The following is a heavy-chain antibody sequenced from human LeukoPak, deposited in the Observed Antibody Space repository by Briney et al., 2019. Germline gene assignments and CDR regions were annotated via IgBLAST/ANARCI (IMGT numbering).Heavy chain of an antibody. D-gene: IGHD2-2*01. CDR2: IYYSGST. Sequence: SETLSLTCTVSGGSISSSSYYWGWIRQPPGKGLEWIGSIYYSGSTYYNPSLKSRVTISVDTSKNQFSLKLSPVTAADTAVYYCASYCSSTSCSFWSGYYEDYWGQGTLVTVSS. CDR3: ASYCSSTSCSFWSGYYEDY. CDR1: GGSISSSSYY. J-gene: IGHJ4*02. V-gene: IGHV4-39*01.